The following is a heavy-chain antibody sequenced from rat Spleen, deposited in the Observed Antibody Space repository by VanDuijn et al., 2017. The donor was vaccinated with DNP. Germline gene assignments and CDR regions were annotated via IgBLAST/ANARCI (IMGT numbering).Heavy chain of an antibody. J-gene: IGHJ2*01. V-gene: IGHV3-3*01. CDR1: GYSITSCCR. Sequence: EVQLQESGPGLVKPSQSLSLTCSVTGYSITSCCRWTWIRKFPGHKLEWMGSVNSAGTTNYNPSLKSRISITRDTSKNQFFLQLSSVTTEDTATYYCARWNIGTSTLDYWGQGVMVTVSS. CDR3: ARWNIGTSTLDY. D-gene: IGHD1-5*01. CDR2: VNSAGTT.